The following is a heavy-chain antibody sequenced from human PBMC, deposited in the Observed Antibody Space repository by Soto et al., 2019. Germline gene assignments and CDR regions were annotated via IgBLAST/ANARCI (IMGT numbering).Heavy chain of an antibody. CDR3: ARGLRSWTYYFAY. CDR1: GGSISSSSYY. V-gene: IGHV4-39*07. CDR2: IYYSGST. D-gene: IGHD6-13*01. J-gene: IGHJ4*02. Sequence: SETLSLTCTVSGGSISSSSYYWGLIRQPPGKGLEWIGSIYYSGSTYYNPSLKGRVTISVDTSKNQFSLKLSSVTAADTAVYYCARGLRSWTYYFAYRGQGIQVTVSS.